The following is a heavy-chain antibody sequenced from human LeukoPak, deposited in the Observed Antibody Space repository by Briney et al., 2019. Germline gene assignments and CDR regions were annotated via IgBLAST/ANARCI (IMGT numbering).Heavy chain of an antibody. J-gene: IGHJ4*02. CDR2: MKQDGSEK. V-gene: IGHV3-7*03. Sequence: GGSLRLSCVVSGFTFSSYWMSWVRQAPGQGLEWVANMKQDGSEKYYVDSVKGRFTISRDNAKNSLYLQMNSLRAEDTAVYYCARDSTYSGYDSGELDYWGQGTLVTVSS. CDR3: ARDSTYSGYDSGELDY. D-gene: IGHD5-12*01. CDR1: GFTFSSYW.